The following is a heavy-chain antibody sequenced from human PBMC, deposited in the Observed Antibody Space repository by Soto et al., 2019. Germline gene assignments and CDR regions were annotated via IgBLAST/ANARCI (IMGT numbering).Heavy chain of an antibody. CDR1: GGTFSSYA. CDR3: ARDATDSAYYDTLTGYHRDYYYGMDV. V-gene: IGHV1-69*04. D-gene: IGHD3-9*01. Sequence: SVKVSCKASGGTFSSYAISWVRQAPGQGLEWMGRIIPILGIANYAQKFQGRVTITADKSTSTAYMELSSLRSEDTAVYYCARDATDSAYYDTLTGYHRDYYYGMDVWGQGTTVTVSS. CDR2: IIPILGIA. J-gene: IGHJ6*02.